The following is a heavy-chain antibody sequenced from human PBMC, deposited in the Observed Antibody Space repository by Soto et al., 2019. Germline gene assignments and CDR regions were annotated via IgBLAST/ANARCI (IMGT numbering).Heavy chain of an antibody. CDR1: GGSISSYY. J-gene: IGHJ4*02. V-gene: IGHV4-59*01. D-gene: IGHD6-19*01. Sequence: SQTLSLTCTVSGGSISSYYWSWIRQPPGKGLEWIGYIYYSGSTNYNPSLKSRVTISVDTSKNQFSLKLSSVTAADTAVYYCAREVAVAGTEFDYWGQGTLVTVSS. CDR3: AREVAVAGTEFDY. CDR2: IYYSGST.